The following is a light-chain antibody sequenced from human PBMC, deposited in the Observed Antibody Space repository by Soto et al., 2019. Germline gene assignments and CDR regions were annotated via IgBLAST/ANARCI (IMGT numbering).Light chain of an antibody. Sequence: EIVLTQSPPRQPVSPGERATLSCRASQSVSSYLAWYQQKPGQAPRLLIYDASNRATGIPARFSGSGSGTDFTLTISSVEPDDFAVYYCQQRSSGPPNTVGQGTRLDIK. CDR2: DAS. CDR3: QQRSSGPPNT. J-gene: IGKJ5*01. CDR1: QSVSSY. V-gene: IGKV3-11*01.